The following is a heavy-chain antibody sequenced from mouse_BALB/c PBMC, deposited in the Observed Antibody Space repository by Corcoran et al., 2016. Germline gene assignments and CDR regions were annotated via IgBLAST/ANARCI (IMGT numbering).Heavy chain of an antibody. CDR3: ARGGDSSFAY. CDR1: GYTFTNYG. CDR2: INTYTGEP. J-gene: IGHJ3*01. Sequence: QIRLVQSGTELKKPGETVKISCKASGYTFTNYGMNWVKQAPGKGLKWMGWINTYTGEPTYADDFKGRFAFSLETSASTAYLQINNLKNEDMATYFWARGGDSSFAYWGQGTLVTVSA. V-gene: IGHV9-1*02.